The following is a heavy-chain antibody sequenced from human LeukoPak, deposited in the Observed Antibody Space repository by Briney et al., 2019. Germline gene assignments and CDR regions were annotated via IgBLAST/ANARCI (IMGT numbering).Heavy chain of an antibody. V-gene: IGHV1-18*01. D-gene: IGHD6-6*01. CDR1: GYTFTSYG. CDR3: ARSRSSSSGVGWFDP. Sequence: GASVKVSCKASGYTFTSYGISWVRQAPGQGLEWMGWISAYNGNTNYAQKLQGRVTMTTDTSTSTAYMELSSLRSEDTAVYYCARSRSSSSGVGWFDPWGQGTLVTVSS. CDR2: ISAYNGNT. J-gene: IGHJ5*02.